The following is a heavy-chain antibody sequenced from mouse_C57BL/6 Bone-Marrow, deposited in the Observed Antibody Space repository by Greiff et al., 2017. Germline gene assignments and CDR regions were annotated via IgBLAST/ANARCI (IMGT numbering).Heavy chain of an antibody. CDR2: FYPGSGSI. J-gene: IGHJ3*01. Sequence: QVQLQQSGAELVKPGASVKLSCKASGYTFTEYTIHWVKQRSGQGLEWIGWFYPGSGSIKYNEKFKDKATLTADKSSSTVYMELSRLTSEDSAVYFCARNEDNYGSSYSAWFAYWGQGTLVTVSA. D-gene: IGHD1-1*01. V-gene: IGHV1-62-2*01. CDR1: GYTFTEYT. CDR3: ARNEDNYGSSYSAWFAY.